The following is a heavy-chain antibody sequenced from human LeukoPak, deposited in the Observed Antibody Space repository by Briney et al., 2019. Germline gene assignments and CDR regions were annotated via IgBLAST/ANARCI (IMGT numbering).Heavy chain of an antibody. CDR1: GYTVTSDD. CDR2: MNPNSGNT. CDR3: ARGRCSGGSCYSDFDY. V-gene: IGHV1-8*01. D-gene: IGHD2-15*01. J-gene: IGHJ4*02. Sequence: ASVKVSCKASGYTVTSDDINWVRQATGQGLEWMGWMNPNSGNTGYAQKFQGRVTMTRNTSISTAYMELSSLRSEDTAVYYCARGRCSGGSCYSDFDYWGQGTLVTVSS.